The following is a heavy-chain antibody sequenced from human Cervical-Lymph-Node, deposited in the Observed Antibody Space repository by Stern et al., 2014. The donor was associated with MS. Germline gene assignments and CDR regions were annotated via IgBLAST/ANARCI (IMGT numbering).Heavy chain of an antibody. CDR2: IYHSGGA. V-gene: IGHV4-59*02. Sequence: QVQLQESGPGLVKPSETLSVTCTVSGGSVSNSYWSWIRQPPGKGLEWIGKIYHSGGANSNPSLKSRVTMSVDTSKNQFSLRLSSVTAADTAVYYCARDVGMDVWGQGTTVTVSS. J-gene: IGHJ6*02. CDR3: ARDVGMDV. CDR1: GGSVSNSY.